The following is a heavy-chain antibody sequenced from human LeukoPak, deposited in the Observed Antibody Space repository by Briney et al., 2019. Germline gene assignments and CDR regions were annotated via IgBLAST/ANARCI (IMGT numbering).Heavy chain of an antibody. D-gene: IGHD3-22*01. CDR3: ARVPRGDSNAYKGVY. Sequence: SETLSLTCAVHGGSFSGYYWSWIRQPPGKGLEWIGEINHSGSTNYNPSLKSRVTISVDTSKNQFSLKLSSVTAADTAVYYCARVPRGDSNAYKGVYWGQGTLVTVSS. J-gene: IGHJ4*02. V-gene: IGHV4-34*01. CDR1: GGSFSGYY. CDR2: INHSGST.